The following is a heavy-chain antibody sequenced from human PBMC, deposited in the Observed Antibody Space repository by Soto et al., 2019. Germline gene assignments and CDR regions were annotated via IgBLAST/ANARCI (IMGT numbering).Heavy chain of an antibody. D-gene: IGHD3-3*01. J-gene: IGHJ4*02. Sequence: QPGGSLRLSCAASGFTFSSHAMSWVRQVPGKGLECVSGISGSGGTTFYADSVKGRFTISRDNSKKTLFLQMNSLRDEDTATYFCARTPYDFWSSGQYLFDHWGQGTLVTVSS. CDR2: ISGSGGTT. V-gene: IGHV3-23*01. CDR3: ARTPYDFWSSGQYLFDH. CDR1: GFTFSSHA.